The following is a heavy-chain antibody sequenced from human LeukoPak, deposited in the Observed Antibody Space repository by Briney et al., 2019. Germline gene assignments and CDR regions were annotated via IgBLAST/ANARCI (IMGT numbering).Heavy chain of an antibody. CDR2: ISSSSSYI. CDR3: TRDRGSGWYDY. D-gene: IGHD6-19*01. Sequence: GGTLRLSCAASGLTFGSYSMNWVRQAPGKGLEWVSSISSSSSYIYYTAQVKGLFTLSRDHAQNSLFLQMNSLRAENTAVYYCTRDRGSGWYDYWGQGTTVTVSS. J-gene: IGHJ4*03. CDR1: GLTFGSYS. V-gene: IGHV3-21*01.